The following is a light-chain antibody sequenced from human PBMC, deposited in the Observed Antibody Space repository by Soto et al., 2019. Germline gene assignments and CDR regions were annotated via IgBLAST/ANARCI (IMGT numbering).Light chain of an antibody. Sequence: EIVMTHSPATLSVSPVERATLSFRASQSVSSTLAWYQQKPGQAPRLLIYGASTRATGIPARFSGSGSGTEFTLTISSLQSEDFAVYYCQKYNNWPPTFGQGTKVDIK. V-gene: IGKV3-15*01. CDR1: QSVSST. J-gene: IGKJ1*01. CDR2: GAS. CDR3: QKYNNWPPT.